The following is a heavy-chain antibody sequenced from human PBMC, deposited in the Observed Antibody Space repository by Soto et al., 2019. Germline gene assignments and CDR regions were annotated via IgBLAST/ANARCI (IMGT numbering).Heavy chain of an antibody. CDR3: ARDAPIDPTRYCSSTSCSEKTFDY. CDR1: GGSFTGYY. J-gene: IGHJ4*02. V-gene: IGHV4-34*10. D-gene: IGHD2-2*01. CDR2: INHSGST. Sequence: SETLSLTCDVYGGSFTGYYWSWIRQPPGKGLEWIGEINHSGSTNYNPSLKSRVTMTRDTSTSTVYMELSSLRSEDTAVYYCARDAPIDPTRYCSSTSCSEKTFDYWGQGTLVTVSS.